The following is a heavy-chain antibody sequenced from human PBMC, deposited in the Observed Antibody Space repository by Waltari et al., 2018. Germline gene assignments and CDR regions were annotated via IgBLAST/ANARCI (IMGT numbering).Heavy chain of an antibody. CDR2: ISLNSSSI. J-gene: IGHJ4*02. V-gene: IGHV3-9*01. CDR1: GFTFDDYA. D-gene: IGHD5-12*01. Sequence: EVQLVESGGGLVQPGRSLRLSCAASGFTFDDYAMHWVRQAPGKGLEWVSGISLNSSSIGYADSVKGRFTISRDNAKNSLYLQMNSLRAEDTALYYCAKDRGGYSSVFDYWGQGTLVTVSS. CDR3: AKDRGGYSSVFDY.